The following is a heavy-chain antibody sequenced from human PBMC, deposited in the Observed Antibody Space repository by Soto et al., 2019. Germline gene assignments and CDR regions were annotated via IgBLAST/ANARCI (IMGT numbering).Heavy chain of an antibody. Sequence: SETLSLTCIVSGGSVGSGAYYWSWIRQPPGNALEWIGYIQYSGDTNYNSSLKSRVTISVDMSRNRFSLKLTSVAAADTAFYYCARHDYSDRAFDLWGQGTMVTVSS. V-gene: IGHV4-61*08. CDR1: GGSVGSGAYY. D-gene: IGHD3-22*01. CDR3: ARHDYSDRAFDL. J-gene: IGHJ3*01. CDR2: IQYSGDT.